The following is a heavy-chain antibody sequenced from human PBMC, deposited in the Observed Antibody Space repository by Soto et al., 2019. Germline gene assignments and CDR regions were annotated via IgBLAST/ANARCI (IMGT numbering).Heavy chain of an antibody. J-gene: IGHJ3*02. D-gene: IGHD6-19*01. CDR3: AREGEQWLVGDAFDI. CDR2: INAGNGNT. Sequence: ASVKVSCKASGYTFTSYAMHWVRQAPGQRLEWMGWINAGNGNTKYSQKFQGRVTITRDTSASTAYMELSSLRSEDTAVYYCAREGEQWLVGDAFDIWGQGTMVT. CDR1: GYTFTSYA. V-gene: IGHV1-3*01.